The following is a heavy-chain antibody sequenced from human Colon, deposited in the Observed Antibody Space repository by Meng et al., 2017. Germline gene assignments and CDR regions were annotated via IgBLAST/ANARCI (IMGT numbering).Heavy chain of an antibody. CDR1: GGSFSGFY. Sequence: VQIPEGGAGLLKPSETLYLTCAVSGGSFSGFYWSWIRQPPGKGLEWIGEIDHFGISNYNSSLKGRLTMSVDTSKKQISLTLTSATAADTAVYYCATGLRHGDWFDPWGPGTLVTVSS. J-gene: IGHJ5*02. CDR2: IDHFGIS. V-gene: IGHV4-34*02. CDR3: ATGLRHGDWFDP. D-gene: IGHD4-17*01.